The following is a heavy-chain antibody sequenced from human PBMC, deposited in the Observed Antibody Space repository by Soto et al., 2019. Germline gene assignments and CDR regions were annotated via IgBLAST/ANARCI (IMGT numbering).Heavy chain of an antibody. D-gene: IGHD3-16*01. CDR1: GYTFTVYY. J-gene: IGHJ4*02. CDR3: GEDLGKGGGGPGFGH. CDR2: INPKSGGT. Sequence: QVQLVQSGAEVKKPGASVNVSCKASGYTFTVYYMHWVRQAPGQGLEWMGWINPKSGGTMYPQKFQGRVTQDWGKFLRTGYMGVARVGSYGKGVYLCGEDLGKGGGGPGFGHWGQGNL. V-gene: IGHV1-2*02.